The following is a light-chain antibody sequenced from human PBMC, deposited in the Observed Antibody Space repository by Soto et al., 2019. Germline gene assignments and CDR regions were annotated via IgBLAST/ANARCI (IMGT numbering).Light chain of an antibody. CDR3: GTWDSALSLWL. CDR2: DTD. V-gene: IGLV1-51*01. J-gene: IGLJ3*02. CDR1: GSNTGNNF. Sequence: QSVLTQPPSVSAAPGQKVTISCSGGGSNTGNNFVSWYQQFPETAPKLLIYDTDKRPSGIPDRFSGSKSGTSATLGITRLQTGDEADYYCGTWDSALSLWLFGGGTNLTVL.